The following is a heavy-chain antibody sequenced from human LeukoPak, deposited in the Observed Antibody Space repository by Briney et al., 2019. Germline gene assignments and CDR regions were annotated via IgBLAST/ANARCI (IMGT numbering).Heavy chain of an antibody. CDR1: GYTFTSYD. D-gene: IGHD3-3*01. J-gene: IGHJ5*02. Sequence: ASVKVSCKASGYTFTSYDINWVRQATGQGLEWMGWMNPNSGNTGYAQKFQGRVTMTRNTSISTAYMELSSLRSEDTAVYYCARGLEPSYYDFWSGSNWFDPWGQGTLVTVSS. CDR2: MNPNSGNT. CDR3: ARGLEPSYYDFWSGSNWFDP. V-gene: IGHV1-8*01.